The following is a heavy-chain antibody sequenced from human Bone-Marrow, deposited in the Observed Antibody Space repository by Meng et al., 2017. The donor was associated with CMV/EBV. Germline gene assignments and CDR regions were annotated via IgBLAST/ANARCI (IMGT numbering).Heavy chain of an antibody. J-gene: IGHJ5*02. CDR2: ISGNNGNT. CDR1: GYTFTTYG. V-gene: IGHV1-18*01. Sequence: ASVKVSCKASGYTFTTYGISWVRQAPGQGLEWMGWISGNNGNTHYAQKLQGRVTMTTDTSTSTAYMELRSLRSDDTAVYYCARDRARATIMGWYNRFDPWGQGTLVTVSS. D-gene: IGHD5-12*01. CDR3: ARDRARATIMGWYNRFDP.